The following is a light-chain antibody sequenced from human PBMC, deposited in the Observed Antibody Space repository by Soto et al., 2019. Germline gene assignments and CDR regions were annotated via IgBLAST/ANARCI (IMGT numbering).Light chain of an antibody. Sequence: DIQMTQSPSSLSASVGDRVTIAFRASQSISNYLNWYQQKPGKAPNLLIFAASSLQSGVPSRISGSGSGTDFTLTISSLQPEDFATYYCQQSYSSPETFGQGSKV. CDR1: QSISNY. CDR3: QQSYSSPET. V-gene: IGKV1-39*01. CDR2: AAS. J-gene: IGKJ1*01.